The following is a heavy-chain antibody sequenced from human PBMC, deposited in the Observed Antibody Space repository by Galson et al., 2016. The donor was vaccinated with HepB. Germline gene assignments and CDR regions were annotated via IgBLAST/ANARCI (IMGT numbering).Heavy chain of an antibody. CDR3: ARDQADGSAVAGLDY. V-gene: IGHV3-33*01. CDR1: GFILSNYA. CDR2: IWHDGSYK. Sequence: SLRLSCAASGFILSNYAMHWVRQAPGKGLEWMTIIWHDGSYKYYADSVKGRFTISRDNSKNTLYLQMNSLTADDTAVYFCARDQADGSAVAGLDYWGQGTPVTVSS. J-gene: IGHJ4*02. D-gene: IGHD6-19*01.